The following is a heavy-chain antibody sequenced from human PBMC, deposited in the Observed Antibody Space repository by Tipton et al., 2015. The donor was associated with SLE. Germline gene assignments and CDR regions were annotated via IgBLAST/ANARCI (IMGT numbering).Heavy chain of an antibody. V-gene: IGHV4-59*11. Sequence: TLSLTCTVSGGSISPHYWSWIRQPPGKGLEWIGYIYYGGTTTYNPFLKSRVTISVDTSKNHFSLKLSSVTAAGTAVYYCARGGVGGYDYFDHWGQGTLVTVSS. CDR1: GGSISPHY. D-gene: IGHD5-12*01. CDR2: IYYGGTT. CDR3: ARGGVGGYDYFDH. J-gene: IGHJ4*02.